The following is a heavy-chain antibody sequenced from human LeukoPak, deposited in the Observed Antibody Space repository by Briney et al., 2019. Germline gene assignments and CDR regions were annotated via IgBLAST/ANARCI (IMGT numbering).Heavy chain of an antibody. CDR3: AGLDWDLSY. V-gene: IGHV3-30*03. D-gene: IGHD1-7*01. CDR2: ISYDGSNK. CDR1: GFTFSSYG. J-gene: IGHJ4*02. Sequence: GRSLRLSCAASGFTFSSYGMHWVRQAPGKGPEWVAVISYDGSNKYYADSVKGRFTISRDNSKNTLYLQMNSLRAEDTAVYYCAGLDWDLSYWGQGTLVTVSS.